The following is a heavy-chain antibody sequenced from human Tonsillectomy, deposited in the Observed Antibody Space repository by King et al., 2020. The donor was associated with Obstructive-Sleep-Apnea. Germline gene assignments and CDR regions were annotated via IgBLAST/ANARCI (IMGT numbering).Heavy chain of an antibody. V-gene: IGHV3-30*18. D-gene: IGHD1-26*01. Sequence: VQLVESGGGVVQPGRSLRLSCAASGFTFTSYGIHWVRQAPGMGLEWVAIISYDGSNKYYADSVKGRFTLSRDNSKNTVFLQMNSLRAEDSAVYFCAKALWMGARSIGPSDYWGQGTLVTVSS. J-gene: IGHJ4*02. CDR3: AKALWMGARSIGPSDY. CDR1: GFTFTSYG. CDR2: ISYDGSNK.